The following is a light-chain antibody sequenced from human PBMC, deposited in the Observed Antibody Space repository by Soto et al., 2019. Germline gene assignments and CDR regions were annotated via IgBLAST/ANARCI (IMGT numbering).Light chain of an antibody. CDR2: DAS. V-gene: IGKV1-5*01. CDR1: QTITRW. J-gene: IGKJ1*01. CDR3: QHYNTYSTWT. Sequence: DIQMTQSPSTLSASVGDRVTITCRASQTITRWMAWYQQKPGKAPKLLIYDASTLESGVPSRFSGSRSGTEFTLTISGLQPDDFATYYCQHYNTYSTWTFGQGTKVDIK.